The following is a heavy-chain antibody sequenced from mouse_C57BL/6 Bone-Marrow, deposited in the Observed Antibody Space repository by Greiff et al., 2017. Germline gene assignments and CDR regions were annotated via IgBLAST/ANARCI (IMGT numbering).Heavy chain of an antibody. D-gene: IGHD2-1*01. CDR3: ARRGPYGNYDY. CDR1: GYTFTSYW. V-gene: IGHV1-64*01. J-gene: IGHJ2*01. CDR2: IHPNSGST. Sequence: QVQLQQPGAELVKPGASVKLSCTASGYTFTSYWMHWVKQRPGQGLEWIGMIHPNSGSTNYNEKFKSKATLTVDKSSSTAYMHLSSLTSEDSAVYYGARRGPYGNYDYWGQGTTLTVSS.